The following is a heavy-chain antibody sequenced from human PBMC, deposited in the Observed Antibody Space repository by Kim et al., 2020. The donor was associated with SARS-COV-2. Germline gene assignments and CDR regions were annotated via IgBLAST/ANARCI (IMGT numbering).Heavy chain of an antibody. Sequence: SETLSLTCTVSGGSISSSSYYWGWIRQPPGKGLEWIGSIYYSGSTYYNPSLKSRVTISVDTSKNQFSLKLSSVTAADTAVYYCARLTIFGVVIIQAIDYWGQGTLVTVSS. CDR1: GGSISSSSYY. V-gene: IGHV4-39*01. CDR2: IYYSGST. J-gene: IGHJ4*02. CDR3: ARLTIFGVVIIQAIDY. D-gene: IGHD3-3*01.